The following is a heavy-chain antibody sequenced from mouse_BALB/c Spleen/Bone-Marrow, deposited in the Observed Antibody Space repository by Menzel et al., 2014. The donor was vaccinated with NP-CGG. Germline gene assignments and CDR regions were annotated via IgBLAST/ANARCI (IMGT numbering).Heavy chain of an antibody. CDR2: IDPANGNT. CDR1: GFNIKDTY. J-gene: IGHJ3*01. Sequence: VQLQQSGAELVKPGASVKLSCTASGFNIKDTYMHWVKQRPEQGLEWIGRIDPANGNTKYDPKSQGKATITADTSSNTAYLQLSSLTSEGTAVYYCAMYYYGSSLFAYWGQGTLVTVSA. D-gene: IGHD1-1*01. V-gene: IGHV14-3*02. CDR3: AMYYYGSSLFAY.